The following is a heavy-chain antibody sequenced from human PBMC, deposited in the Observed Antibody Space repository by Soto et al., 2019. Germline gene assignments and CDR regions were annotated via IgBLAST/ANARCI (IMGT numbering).Heavy chain of an antibody. J-gene: IGHJ2*01. D-gene: IGHD3-22*01. CDR3: ARMSYVYDKCYFDL. CDR1: GASINNNDYY. CDR2: VYYSGST. V-gene: IGHV4-30-4*01. Sequence: QLQESGPGLVMPSQTLSLTCTVSGASINNNDYYWSWIRQTPGKGLEWIGYVYYSGSTDYIPSLKSRLSMSIDKSQNQFNLKLNSVTAAATATYYCARMSYVYDKCYFDLLGRGTLVTVSS.